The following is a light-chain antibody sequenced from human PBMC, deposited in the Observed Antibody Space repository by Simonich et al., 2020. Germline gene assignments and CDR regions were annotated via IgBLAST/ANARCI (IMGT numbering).Light chain of an antibody. Sequence: DIQMTQSPSSLSASVGDRVTITCRASQGMSNYLAWYQQKPGKVPKLLIYAASTLQSGVPSRFSGSGSGTDFTLTISSMQSEDFAVYYCQQYNNWPPLTFGGGTKVEIK. V-gene: IGKV1-27*01. J-gene: IGKJ4*01. CDR3: QQYNNWPPLT. CDR2: AAS. CDR1: QGMSNY.